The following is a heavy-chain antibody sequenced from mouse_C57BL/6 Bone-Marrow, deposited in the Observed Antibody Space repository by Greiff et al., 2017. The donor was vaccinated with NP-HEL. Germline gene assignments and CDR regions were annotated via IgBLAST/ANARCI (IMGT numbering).Heavy chain of an antibody. CDR1: GYTFTSYW. CDR3: ARDYYGSPFAY. V-gene: IGHV1-52*01. Sequence: QVQLQHPGAELVRPGSSVKLSCKASGYTFTSYWMHWVKQRPIQGLEWIGNIDPSDSETHYNQKFKDKATLTVDKSSSTAYMQLSSLTSEDSAVYYCARDYYGSPFAYWGQGTLVTVSA. D-gene: IGHD1-1*01. CDR2: IDPSDSET. J-gene: IGHJ3*01.